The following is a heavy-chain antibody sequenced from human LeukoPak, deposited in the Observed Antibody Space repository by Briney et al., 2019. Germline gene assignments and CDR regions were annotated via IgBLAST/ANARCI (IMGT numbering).Heavy chain of an antibody. CDR1: GFTFSTYW. D-gene: IGHD6-19*01. CDR3: AKAASIAVAGTDFDY. V-gene: IGHV3-23*01. CDR2: ISGSGGST. Sequence: PGGSLRLSCAASGFTFSTYWMHWVRQAPGKGLVWVSAISGSGGSTYYADSVKGRFTISRDNSKNTLYLQMNSLRAEDTAVYYCAKAASIAVAGTDFDYWGQGTLVTVSS. J-gene: IGHJ4*02.